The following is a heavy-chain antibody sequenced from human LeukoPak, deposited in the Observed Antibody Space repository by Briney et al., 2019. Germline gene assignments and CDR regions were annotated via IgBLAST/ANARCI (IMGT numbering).Heavy chain of an antibody. CDR3: AKDDDYYDSSGYSVVFDY. CDR2: ISGSGGST. Sequence: PGGSLRLSCAASGFTFSSYAMSWVRQAPGKGLEWVSAISGSGGSTYYADSVKGRSTISRDNSKNTLYLQMNSLRAEDTAVYYCAKDDDYYDSSGYSVVFDYWGQGTLVTVSS. V-gene: IGHV3-23*01. D-gene: IGHD3-22*01. J-gene: IGHJ4*02. CDR1: GFTFSSYA.